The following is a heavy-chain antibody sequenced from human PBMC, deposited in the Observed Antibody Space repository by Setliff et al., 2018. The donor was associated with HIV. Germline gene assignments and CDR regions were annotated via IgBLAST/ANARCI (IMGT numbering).Heavy chain of an antibody. CDR2: IKEDGSAT. Sequence: GGSLRLSCAAFGFSFSKYSMSWVRQAPGKGLEWVANIKEDGSATYYVESVRGRFTISRDNPNNLLYLQMDSLRGEDTAVYYCAREGVHHNFWSGYTYYYGLDVWGQGTTVTVSS. CDR1: GFSFSKYS. J-gene: IGHJ3*01. CDR3: AREGVHHNFWSGYTYYYGLDV. V-gene: IGHV3-7*01. D-gene: IGHD3-3*01.